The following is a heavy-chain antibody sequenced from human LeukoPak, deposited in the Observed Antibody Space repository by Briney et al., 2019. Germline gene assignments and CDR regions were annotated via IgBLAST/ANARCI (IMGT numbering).Heavy chain of an antibody. J-gene: IGHJ1*01. CDR2: INVYTGDA. CDR1: GYIFTSHY. V-gene: IGHV1-18*01. CDR3: ARQYYYDSSVNFQH. D-gene: IGHD3-22*01. Sequence: ASVRVSCKGSGYIFTSHYLNWVRQTPGQGLQWMGEINVYTGDAKYAQDFQGRVTLTRDTSSSTAFMELRSLRSDDTAVYYCARQYYYDSSVNFQHWGQGTLVTVSS.